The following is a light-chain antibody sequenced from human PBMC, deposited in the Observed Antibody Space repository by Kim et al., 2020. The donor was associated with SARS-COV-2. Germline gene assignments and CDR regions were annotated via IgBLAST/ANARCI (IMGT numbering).Light chain of an antibody. CDR3: QQYNLYPLT. CDR2: GAS. J-gene: IGKJ4*01. CDR1: QTITRW. Sequence: ASVGGRVTITCRASQTITRWLAWYRQKLGKAPELLIYGASTLRSGVPSRFSGSGSWTEFTLTINGLQPDDFATYYCQQYNLYPLTFGGGTKVDIK. V-gene: IGKV1-5*01.